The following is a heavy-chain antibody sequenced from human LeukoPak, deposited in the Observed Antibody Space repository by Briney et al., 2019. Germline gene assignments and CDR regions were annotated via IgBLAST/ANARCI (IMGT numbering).Heavy chain of an antibody. CDR3: TAIIT. D-gene: IGHD2/OR15-2a*01. V-gene: IGHV3-23*01. CDR1: GFTFRTSG. J-gene: IGHJ5*02. Sequence: GGSLRLSCAASGFTFRTSGMSWVRQAPGKGLEWVSAISGSGVSTYYADSVKGRFTISRDNSKNTLYLQMNSLKTEDTAVYYCTAIITWGQGTLVTVSS. CDR2: ISGSGVST.